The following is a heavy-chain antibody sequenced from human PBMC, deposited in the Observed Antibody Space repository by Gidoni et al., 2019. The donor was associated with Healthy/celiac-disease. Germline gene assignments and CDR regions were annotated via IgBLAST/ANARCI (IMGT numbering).Heavy chain of an antibody. J-gene: IGHJ4*02. CDR1: GGSISSYY. V-gene: IGHV4-59*01. Sequence: QVQLQESGPGLVKPSETLSLTCTVSGGSISSYYWSWIRQPPGKGLEWIGSIYYSGSTNYNPSLKSRVTISVGTSKNQFSLKLSSVTAADTAVYYCARVTPHWLDSFDYWGQGTLVTVSS. CDR3: ARVTPHWLDSFDY. CDR2: IYYSGST. D-gene: IGHD6-19*01.